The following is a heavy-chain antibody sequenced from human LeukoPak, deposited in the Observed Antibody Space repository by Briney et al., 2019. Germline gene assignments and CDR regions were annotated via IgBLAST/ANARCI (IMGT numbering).Heavy chain of an antibody. Sequence: GGSLRLSCAASGFTFSTYAVNWVRQAPGKGLEWVSAISGSGGSTYYADSVKGRFTISRDNSKNTLYLQMNSLRAEDTAVYYCAKWETSYYYDSSGYLTWGQGTLVTVSS. V-gene: IGHV3-23*01. D-gene: IGHD3-22*01. CDR1: GFTFSTYA. CDR2: ISGSGGST. J-gene: IGHJ5*02. CDR3: AKWETSYYYDSSGYLT.